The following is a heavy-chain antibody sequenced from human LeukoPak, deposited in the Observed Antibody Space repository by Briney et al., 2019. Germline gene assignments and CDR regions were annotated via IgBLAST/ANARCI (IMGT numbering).Heavy chain of an antibody. V-gene: IGHV4-59*12. CDR3: ARDQNFVVVPAIDY. J-gene: IGHJ4*02. CDR2: IYYSGST. CDR1: GGSISSYY. Sequence: SETLSLTCSVSGGSISSYYWSWIRQPPGKGLEWIGYIYYSGSTNYNPSLKSRVTMSVDTSKNQFSLKLSSVTAADTAVYYCARDQNFVVVPAIDYWGQGTLVTVSS. D-gene: IGHD2-2*01.